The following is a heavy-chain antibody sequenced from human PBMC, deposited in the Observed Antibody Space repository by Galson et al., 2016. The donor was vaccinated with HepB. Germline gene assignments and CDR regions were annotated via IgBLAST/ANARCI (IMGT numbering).Heavy chain of an antibody. D-gene: IGHD1-1*01. Sequence: SLRLSCAASGFIFSKYAMHWVRQPPGRGLEWVAVIYFDGSSEYYGASVKGRFTISSDNSNNTLFLQMNSLRTDDTAMYYCAKDRAPMFTNGASLWGQGTLVTVSS. CDR3: AKDRAPMFTNGASL. J-gene: IGHJ4*02. CDR2: IYFDGSSE. V-gene: IGHV3-30*04. CDR1: GFIFSKYA.